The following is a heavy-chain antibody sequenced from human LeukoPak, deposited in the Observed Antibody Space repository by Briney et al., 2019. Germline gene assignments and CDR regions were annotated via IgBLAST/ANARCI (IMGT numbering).Heavy chain of an antibody. CDR1: GFTFSNAW. D-gene: IGHD4-23*01. CDR2: IKSKTDGGTT. J-gene: IGHJ3*02. Sequence: PGGSLRLSCAASGFTFSNAWMSWVRQAPGKGLEWVGRIKSKTDGGTTDYAAPVKGRFTISRDNSKNTLYLQMNSLRAEDTAVYYCARPLPDDYGGNSPLGAFDIWGQGTMVTVSS. CDR3: ARPLPDDYGGNSPLGAFDI. V-gene: IGHV3-15*01.